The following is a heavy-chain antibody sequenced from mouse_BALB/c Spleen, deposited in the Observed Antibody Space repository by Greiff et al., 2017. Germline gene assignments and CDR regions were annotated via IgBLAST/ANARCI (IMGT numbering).Heavy chain of an antibody. J-gene: IGHJ2*01. CDR3: ARHYYGSSYYRDY. CDR1: GYTFTSYW. Sequence: QVQLQQSGAELAKPGASVKMSCKASGYTFTSYWMHWVKQRPGQGLEWIRYINPSTGYTEYNQKFKDKATLTADKSSSTAYMQLSSLTSEDSAVYYCARHYYGSSYYRDYWGQGTTLTVSS. CDR2: INPSTGYT. D-gene: IGHD1-1*01. V-gene: IGHV1-7*01.